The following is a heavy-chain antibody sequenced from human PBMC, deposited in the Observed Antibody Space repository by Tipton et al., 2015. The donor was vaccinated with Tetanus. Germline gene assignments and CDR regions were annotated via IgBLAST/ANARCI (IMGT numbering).Heavy chain of an antibody. V-gene: IGHV4-59*01. J-gene: IGHJ4*02. CDR3: ARANFDSSKKGPFDS. Sequence: TLSLTCNVSGGSITKDYWSWIRQPPGKGLEWLAYISGSGSSNSNYFLKSRITVSRDTSKNHFSLNLASVTAADTAVYFCARANFDSSKKGPFDSWGQGIPVIVSA. CDR2: ISGSGSS. D-gene: IGHD3-3*01. CDR1: GGSITKDY.